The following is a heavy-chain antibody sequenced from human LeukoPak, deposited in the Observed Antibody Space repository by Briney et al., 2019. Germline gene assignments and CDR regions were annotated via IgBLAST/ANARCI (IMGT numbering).Heavy chain of an antibody. J-gene: IGHJ4*02. CDR2: IYYSGST. Sequence: PSETLSLTCTVSGGSISSYYWSWIRQPPGKGLEWIGYIYYSGSTNYNPSLKSRVTISVDTSKNQFPLKLSSVTAADTAVYYCARLIAAAGTSAFNDYWGQGTLVTVSS. CDR3: ARLIAAAGTSAFNDY. D-gene: IGHD6-13*01. CDR1: GGSISSYY. V-gene: IGHV4-59*01.